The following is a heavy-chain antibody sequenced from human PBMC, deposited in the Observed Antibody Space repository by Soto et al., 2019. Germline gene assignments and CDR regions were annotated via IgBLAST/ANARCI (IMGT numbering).Heavy chain of an antibody. Sequence: GGSLRLSCAASGFTFSSYEMNWVRQAPGKGLEWVSYISSSGSTIYYADSVKGRFTISRDNAKNSLHLQMNSLRAEDTAVYYCARAKTYYYDSSGYSYYYGMDVWGPGTTVTVFS. D-gene: IGHD3-22*01. CDR1: GFTFSSYE. CDR3: ARAKTYYYDSSGYSYYYGMDV. V-gene: IGHV3-48*03. CDR2: ISSSGSTI. J-gene: IGHJ6*02.